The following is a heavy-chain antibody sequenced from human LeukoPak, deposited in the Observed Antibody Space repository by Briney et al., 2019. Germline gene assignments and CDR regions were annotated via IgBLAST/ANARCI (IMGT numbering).Heavy chain of an antibody. CDR1: GGSISSSRYY. V-gene: IGHV4-39*01. CDR3: ARLYSSGWHVPGY. Sequence: SETLSLTCTVSGGSISSSRYYWGWIRQPPGKGLEWIGSIYYSGSTYYNPSLKSRVTISVGTSKNQFSLKLSSVTAADTAVYYCARLYSSGWHVPGYWGQGTLVTVSS. CDR2: IYYSGST. J-gene: IGHJ4*02. D-gene: IGHD6-19*01.